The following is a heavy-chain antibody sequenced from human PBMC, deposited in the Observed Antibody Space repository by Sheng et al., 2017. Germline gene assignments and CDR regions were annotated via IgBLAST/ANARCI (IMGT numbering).Heavy chain of an antibody. CDR3: ARDLAYYDSSGSTGGIGWFDP. D-gene: IGHD3-22*01. V-gene: IGHV4-39*07. Sequence: QLQLQESGPGLVKPSETLSLTCTVSGGSISSSSYYWGWIRQPPGKGLEWIGSIYYSGSTYYNPSLKSRVTISVDTSKNQFSLKLSSVTAADTAVYYCARDLAYYDSSGSTGGIGWFDPWGQGTPGSPSP. CDR1: GGSISSSSYY. CDR2: IYYSGST. J-gene: IGHJ5*02.